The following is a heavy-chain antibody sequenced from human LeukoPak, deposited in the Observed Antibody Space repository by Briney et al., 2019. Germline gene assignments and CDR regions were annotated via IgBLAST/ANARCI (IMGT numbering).Heavy chain of an antibody. Sequence: GGSLRLSCAASGFTFSSYSMNWVRQAPGKGLEWVSSISSSSSYIYYADSVKGRFTISGDNAKNSLYLQMNSLRAEDTAVYYCARDGGQQWLVRWFDPWGQGTLVTVSS. D-gene: IGHD6-19*01. CDR2: ISSSSSYI. CDR3: ARDGGQQWLVRWFDP. J-gene: IGHJ5*02. CDR1: GFTFSSYS. V-gene: IGHV3-21*01.